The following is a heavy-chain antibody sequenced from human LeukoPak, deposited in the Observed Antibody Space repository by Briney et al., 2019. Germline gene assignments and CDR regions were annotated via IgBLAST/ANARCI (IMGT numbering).Heavy chain of an antibody. D-gene: IGHD5-12*01. J-gene: IGHJ4*02. CDR1: GYTFTSYG. V-gene: IGHV1-18*01. CDR3: ARIDIVATKPPIDY. Sequence: ASVKVSRKASGYTFTSYGISWVRQAPGQGLEWMGWISAYNGNTNYAQKLQGRVTMTTDTSTSTAYMELRSLRSDDTAVYYCARIDIVATKPPIDYWGQGTLVTVSS. CDR2: ISAYNGNT.